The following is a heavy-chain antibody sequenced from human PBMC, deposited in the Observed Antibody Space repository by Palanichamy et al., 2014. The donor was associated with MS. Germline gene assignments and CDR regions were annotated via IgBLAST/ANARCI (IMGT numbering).Heavy chain of an antibody. J-gene: IGHJ4*02. CDR1: GYAFTDYA. Sequence: QVQLVQSGAEVKKPGASVKVSCKVSGYAFTDYAIHWVRQAPGQRLEWMGWINAGNDNTKYSQKFQSRVTITRDTSADTAYMELSSLRSEDTALYYCAREHDSWSGYSFDFWGQGTLATASS. D-gene: IGHD3-3*01. CDR2: INAGNDNT. V-gene: IGHV1-3*01. CDR3: AREHDSWSGYSFDF.